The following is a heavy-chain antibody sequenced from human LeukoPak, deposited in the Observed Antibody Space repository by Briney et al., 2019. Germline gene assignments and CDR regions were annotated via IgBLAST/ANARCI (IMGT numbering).Heavy chain of an antibody. V-gene: IGHV3-53*01. CDR3: PRITAYDDS. CDR1: GFTVSSNY. D-gene: IGHD1-20*01. CDR2: IYVDGST. J-gene: IGHJ5*01. Sequence: GGSLRLSCAASGFTVSSNYMNWVRQAPGKGLEWVSGIYVDGSTYYADSVKGRFTISRDNSRNTLYLQMNSLRAEDTAMYYCPRITAYDDSWGQGTLVTVSS.